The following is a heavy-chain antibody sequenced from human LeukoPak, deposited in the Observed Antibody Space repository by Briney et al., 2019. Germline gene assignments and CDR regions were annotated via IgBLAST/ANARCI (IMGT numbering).Heavy chain of an antibody. CDR2: ISYDGSNK. CDR1: GFTFSSYA. V-gene: IGHV3-30-3*01. J-gene: IGHJ6*02. D-gene: IGHD6-13*01. CDR3: ARDSTAAAGPLRYGMDV. Sequence: GGSLRLSCAASGFTFSSYAMHWVRQAPGKGLEWVAVISYDGSNKYYADSVKGRFTISRDNSKNTLYLQMNSLRAEDTAVYYCARDSTAAAGPLRYGMDVWGQGTTVTVSS.